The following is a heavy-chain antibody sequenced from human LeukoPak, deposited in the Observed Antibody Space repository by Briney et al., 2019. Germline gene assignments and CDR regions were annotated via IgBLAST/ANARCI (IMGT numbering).Heavy chain of an antibody. CDR2: INPNSGGT. V-gene: IGHV1-2*02. J-gene: IGHJ4*02. CDR3: ARVPLGGFGELFPD. D-gene: IGHD3-10*01. Sequence: ASVKVSCKASGYTFTGYYMHWLRQAPGQGLEWMGWINPNSGGTNYAQKFQGRVTMTRDTSISTAYMELSRLRSDDTAVYYCARVPLGGFGELFPDWGQGTLVTVSS. CDR1: GYTFTGYY.